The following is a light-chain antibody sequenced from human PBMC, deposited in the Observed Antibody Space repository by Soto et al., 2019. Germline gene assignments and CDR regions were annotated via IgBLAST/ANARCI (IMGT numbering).Light chain of an antibody. CDR1: QTLLSMSINKNY. CDR3: QQYLDTPIT. V-gene: IGKV4-1*01. Sequence: IVRTQSPDSLAVSLGERATINCTSSQTLLSMSINKNYLAWYQQTPGQPPKMLIYWASTRASAVPDRFSGSGSRTDFTLTITRLQAEDLATYYCQQYLDTPITFGQGTRLEI. CDR2: WAS. J-gene: IGKJ5*01.